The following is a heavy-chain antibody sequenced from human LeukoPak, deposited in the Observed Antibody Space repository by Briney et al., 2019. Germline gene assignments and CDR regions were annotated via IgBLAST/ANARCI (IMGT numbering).Heavy chain of an antibody. D-gene: IGHD3-10*01. J-gene: IGHJ4*02. CDR3: ARDQTYSGSGIYTYFDY. V-gene: IGHV4-61*02. CDR2: IYSTGST. CDR1: GGSISSGGHY. Sequence: SENLSLTCTVSGGSISSGGHYWSWIRQPAGKGLEYLGRIYSTGSTNYNPSLRSRVTISVDTSKTHFSLKLSSVTAADTAVYYCARDQTYSGSGIYTYFDYWGQGILVTVSS.